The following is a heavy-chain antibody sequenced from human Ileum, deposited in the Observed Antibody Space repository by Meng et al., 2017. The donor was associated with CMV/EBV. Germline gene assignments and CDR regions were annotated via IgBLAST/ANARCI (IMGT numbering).Heavy chain of an antibody. CDR3: TSPPAGG. Sequence: ALRLSCAASGFTFSAYQMGWIRQAPGKGLEWVSYISPSGSSIYYADSVKGRFTISRDNAKNSMYLQMNSLRAEDTAVYYCTSPPAGGWGQGTLVTVSS. J-gene: IGHJ4*02. V-gene: IGHV3-11*01. CDR1: GFTFSAYQ. D-gene: IGHD3-16*01. CDR2: ISPSGSSI.